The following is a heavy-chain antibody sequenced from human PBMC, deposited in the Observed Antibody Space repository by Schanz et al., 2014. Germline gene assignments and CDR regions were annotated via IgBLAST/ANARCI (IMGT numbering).Heavy chain of an antibody. CDR1: GFTFSNHG. CDR2: IWYDGSNE. Sequence: QVQLVESGGGVVQPGRSLRLSCAASGFTFSNHGMHWVRQSPGKGLEWVALIWYDGSNEYYADSVKGRFTISRDNPKKTLYLQINSLRVEDTAVYYCARFLARYQYYGVDVWGQGTTVIVSS. CDR3: ARFLARYQYYGVDV. J-gene: IGHJ6*02. D-gene: IGHD3-3*01. V-gene: IGHV3-33*01.